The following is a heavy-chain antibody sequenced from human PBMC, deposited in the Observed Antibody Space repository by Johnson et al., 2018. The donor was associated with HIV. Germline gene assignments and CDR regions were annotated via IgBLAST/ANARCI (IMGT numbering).Heavy chain of an antibody. Sequence: VQLVESGGCLVQPCRSLRLSCAASGFTFDDYAMHWVRQAPGKGLEWVSGISWNSGSIGYADSVKGRFTISRDNAKNSLYLQMNSLRAEDTAVYYCARERWASRRRCGAFDIWGQGTMVTVSS. V-gene: IGHV3-9*01. CDR3: ARERWASRRRCGAFDI. D-gene: IGHD2-21*01. J-gene: IGHJ3*02. CDR1: GFTFDDYA. CDR2: ISWNSGSI.